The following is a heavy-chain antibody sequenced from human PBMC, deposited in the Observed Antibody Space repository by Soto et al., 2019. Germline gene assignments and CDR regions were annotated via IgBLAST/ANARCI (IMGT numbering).Heavy chain of an antibody. D-gene: IGHD7-27*01. Sequence: GASVKVSCKASGGTFSSYAISWVRQAPGQGLEWMGWISAYNGNTNYAQKLQGRVTMTTDTSTSTAYMELRSLRSDDTAVYYCARDCWGCHDAFDIWGQGTMVTVSS. CDR3: ARDCWGCHDAFDI. CDR1: GGTFSSYA. J-gene: IGHJ3*02. V-gene: IGHV1-18*01. CDR2: ISAYNGNT.